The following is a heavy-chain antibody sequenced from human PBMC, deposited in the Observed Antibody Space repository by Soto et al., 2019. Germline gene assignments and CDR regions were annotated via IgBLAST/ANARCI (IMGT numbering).Heavy chain of an antibody. CDR1: GYTFTRYT. J-gene: IGHJ5*02. CDR3: ARGIATGQLDP. Sequence: ASVKVSCKASGYTFTRYTMNWVRQAPGQRLEWMGWINPDNGNTKSSQKFQDRVIITRDTSASTAYMDLSSLRSEDTAVYYCARGIATGQLDPWGQGTQVTVSS. D-gene: IGHD2-15*01. CDR2: INPDNGNT. V-gene: IGHV1-3*01.